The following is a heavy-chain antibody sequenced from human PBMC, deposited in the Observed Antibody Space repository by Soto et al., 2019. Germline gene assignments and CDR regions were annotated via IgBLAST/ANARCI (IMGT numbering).Heavy chain of an antibody. J-gene: IGHJ3*01. D-gene: IGHD5-12*01. V-gene: IGHV4-30-2*06. Sequence: SETLSLTCTVSGGSISSGGYSWTWIRQSPGKGLEWIGYTYQSGSAYYNPSLKSRVTISVDRSKNQFSLNLTSVTAADTAVYYCARHDYADRTFDLWGQGTKVTVSS. CDR3: ARHDYADRTFDL. CDR1: GGSISSGGYS. CDR2: TYQSGSA.